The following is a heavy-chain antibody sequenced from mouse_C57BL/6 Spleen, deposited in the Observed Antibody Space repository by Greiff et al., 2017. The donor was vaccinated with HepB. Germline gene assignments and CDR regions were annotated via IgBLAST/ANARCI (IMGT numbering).Heavy chain of an antibody. CDR1: GYTFTSYW. Sequence: QVQLQQPGAELVRPGSSVKLSCKASGYTFTSYWMHWVKQRPIQGLEWIGNIDPSDSETHYNQKVKDKATLTVDKSSSTAYMQLSSLTSEDSAVYYCARTDDYYGSRGWYFDVWGTVTTVTVSS. CDR2: IDPSDSET. V-gene: IGHV1-52*01. J-gene: IGHJ1*03. D-gene: IGHD1-1*01. CDR3: ARTDDYYGSRGWYFDV.